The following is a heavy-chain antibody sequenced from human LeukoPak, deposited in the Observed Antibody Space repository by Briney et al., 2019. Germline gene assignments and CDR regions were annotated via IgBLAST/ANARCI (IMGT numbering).Heavy chain of an antibody. Sequence: ASVKVSCKASGYTFTGYYMHWVRQAPGQGLEWMGWINPNSGGTNYAQKFQGWVTMTRDTSISTAYMELSRLRSDDTAVYYCARSGIATPGSAFDIWGQGTMVTVSS. CDR3: ARSGIATPGSAFDI. J-gene: IGHJ3*02. CDR2: INPNSGGT. V-gene: IGHV1-2*04. CDR1: GYTFTGYY. D-gene: IGHD6-13*01.